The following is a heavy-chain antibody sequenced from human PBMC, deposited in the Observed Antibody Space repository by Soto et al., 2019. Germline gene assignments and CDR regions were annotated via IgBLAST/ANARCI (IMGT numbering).Heavy chain of an antibody. D-gene: IGHD4-17*01. J-gene: IGHJ4*02. CDR3: ASGRTTALDY. CDR1: GGSISSSSYS. CDR2: IYHSGST. Sequence: PSETLSLTCTVSGGSISSSSYSWSWIRQPPGKGLEWIGYIYHSGSTYYNPSLKSRVTISVDRSKNQFSLKLSSVTAADTAVYYCASGRTTALDYWGQGTLVTVSS. V-gene: IGHV4-30-2*01.